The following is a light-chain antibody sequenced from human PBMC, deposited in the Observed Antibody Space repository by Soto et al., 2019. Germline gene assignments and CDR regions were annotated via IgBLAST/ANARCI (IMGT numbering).Light chain of an antibody. V-gene: IGKV1D-12*01. CDR2: AAS. CDR1: QGISRS. CDR3: QKYNSAPRT. Sequence: IQITQTTSSVSASVGDRVTISCQASQGISRSLAWYQQKPGKAPKLLIYAASSLQSGVPSRFSGSGFGTEFTLTISSLQPEDFATYFCQKYNSAPRTFGQGTKVDNK. J-gene: IGKJ1*01.